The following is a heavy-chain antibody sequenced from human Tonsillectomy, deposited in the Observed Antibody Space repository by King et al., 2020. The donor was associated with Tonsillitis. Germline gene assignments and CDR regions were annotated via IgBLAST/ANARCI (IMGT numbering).Heavy chain of an antibody. Sequence: VQLVESGGGLVQPGGSLRLSCAASGFTFSSYAMTWVRQAPGKGLEWVSAISGSGGTTYYADSVKGRFTISRDNSKNTLYLQMNSLRAEDPAVYYCAKDYYGSGSSWSDYWGQGTLVTVSS. V-gene: IGHV3-23*04. CDR1: GFTFSSYA. CDR3: AKDYYGSGSSWSDY. J-gene: IGHJ4*02. D-gene: IGHD3-10*01. CDR2: ISGSGGTT.